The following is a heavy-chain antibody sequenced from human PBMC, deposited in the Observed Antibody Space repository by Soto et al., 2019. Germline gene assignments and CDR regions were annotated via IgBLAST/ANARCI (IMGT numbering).Heavy chain of an antibody. D-gene: IGHD2-2*01. CDR3: ARSYCSSTSCYLAYYYYGMDV. Sequence: GESLKISCKGSGYSFTSYWISWVRQMPGKGLEWMGRIDPSDSYTNYSPSFQGHVTISADKSISTAYLQWSSLKASGTAMYYCARSYCSSTSCYLAYYYYGMDVWGQGTTVTVSS. J-gene: IGHJ6*02. CDR1: GYSFTSYW. V-gene: IGHV5-10-1*01. CDR2: IDPSDSYT.